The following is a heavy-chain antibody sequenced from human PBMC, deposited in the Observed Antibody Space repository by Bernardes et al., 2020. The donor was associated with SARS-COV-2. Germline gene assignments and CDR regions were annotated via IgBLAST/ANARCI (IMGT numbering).Heavy chain of an antibody. D-gene: IGHD1-1*01. Sequence: GGSLRLSCAASGFNFNSHWMHWVRQGPGTGLMWVTRISPDGRTTNYADSVRGRFTISRDNGKNTLYLQMNSLRVEDTALYYCVGRSGQSRDFEYWGQGTLVTVSS. J-gene: IGHJ4*02. CDR3: VGRSGQSRDFEY. CDR1: GFNFNSHW. CDR2: ISPDGRTT. V-gene: IGHV3-74*01.